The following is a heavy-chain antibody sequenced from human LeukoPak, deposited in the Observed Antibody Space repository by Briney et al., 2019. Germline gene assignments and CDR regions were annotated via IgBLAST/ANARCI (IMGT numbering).Heavy chain of an antibody. Sequence: SETLSLTCTVSGGSISSYYWSWIRQPPGKGLEWIGYIYYSGSTNYNPSLKSRATISVDTSRNQFSLKLSSVTAADTAVYYCARAYYDFWSGYFDYXGQGTLVTVSS. CDR3: ARAYYDFWSGYFDY. CDR1: GGSISSYY. CDR2: IYYSGST. D-gene: IGHD3-3*01. J-gene: IGHJ4*02. V-gene: IGHV4-59*01.